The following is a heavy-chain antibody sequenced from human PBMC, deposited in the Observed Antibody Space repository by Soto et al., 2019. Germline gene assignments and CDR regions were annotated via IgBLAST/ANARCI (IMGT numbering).Heavy chain of an antibody. J-gene: IGHJ3*02. CDR2: INPSGGST. V-gene: IGHV1-46*01. CDR3: ARGNYYDSSGSYDAFDI. D-gene: IGHD3-22*01. CDR1: GYTFTSYY. Sequence: QVQLVQSGAEVKKPGASVKVSCKASGYTFTSYYMHWVRQAPGQGLEWMGIINPSGGSTSYAQKFQGRVTITADKSTSTAYMELSSLRSEDTAVYYCARGNYYDSSGSYDAFDIWGQGTMVTVSS.